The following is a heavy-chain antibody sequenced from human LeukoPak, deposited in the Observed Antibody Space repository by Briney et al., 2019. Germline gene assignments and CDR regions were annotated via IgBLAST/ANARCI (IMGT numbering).Heavy chain of an antibody. CDR1: GGSVSSSSYY. D-gene: IGHD2-21*01. CDR3: ARVWRGSASYFDY. Sequence: KSSETLSLACTVSGGSVSSSSYYWGGIRQPAGKGLERIGSIYYSGSTYYNPSLKSRVTISVDTSKNQFSLKLSSVTAADTAVYYCARVWRGSASYFDYWGQGTLVTVSS. J-gene: IGHJ4*02. V-gene: IGHV4-39*07. CDR2: IYYSGST.